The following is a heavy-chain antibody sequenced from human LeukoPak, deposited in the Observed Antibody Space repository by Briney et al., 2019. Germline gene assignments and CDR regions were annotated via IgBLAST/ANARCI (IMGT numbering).Heavy chain of an antibody. V-gene: IGHV5-51*01. CDR1: GYSFTSYW. J-gene: IGHJ3*02. Sequence: AGESLKISCKGSGYSFTSYWIGWVRQMPGKGLEWMGIIYPGDSDTRYSPSFQGQVTISADKSISTAYLQWSSLKASDTAMYYCARLGDYGGNSFSQDIWGQGTMVTVSS. D-gene: IGHD4-17*01. CDR2: IYPGDSDT. CDR3: ARLGDYGGNSFSQDI.